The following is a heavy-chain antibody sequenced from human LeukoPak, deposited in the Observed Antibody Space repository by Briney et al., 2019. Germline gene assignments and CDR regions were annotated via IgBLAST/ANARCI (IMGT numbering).Heavy chain of an antibody. CDR3: ALTTMVSRYMDV. D-gene: IGHD5-18*01. CDR2: IYSGGST. V-gene: IGHV3-66*01. J-gene: IGHJ6*03. Sequence: PGGSLRLSCAASGFTVSSNYMSWVRQAPGKGLEWVSVIYSGGSTYYADSVKGRFTISRDNSKNTLYLQMNSLKASDTAMYYCALTTMVSRYMDVWGKGTTVTVSS. CDR1: GFTVSSNY.